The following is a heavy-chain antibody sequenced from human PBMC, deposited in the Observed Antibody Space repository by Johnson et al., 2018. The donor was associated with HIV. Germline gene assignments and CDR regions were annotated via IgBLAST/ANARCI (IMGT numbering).Heavy chain of an antibody. Sequence: QEQLVESGGGVVQPGRSLRLSCAASGFTFSSYGMHWVRQAPGKGLEWVAVISYDGSNKYYADSVKGRFTISRDNSKNTMYLQMNSLRADDTAMYYCARSPVWLRGFDIWGQGTMVTVS. D-gene: IGHD5-24*01. CDR3: ARSPVWLRGFDI. CDR2: ISYDGSNK. V-gene: IGHV3-30*19. J-gene: IGHJ3*02. CDR1: GFTFSSYG.